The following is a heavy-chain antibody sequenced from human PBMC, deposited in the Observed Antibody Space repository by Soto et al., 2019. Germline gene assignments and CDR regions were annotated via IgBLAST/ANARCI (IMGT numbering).Heavy chain of an antibody. D-gene: IGHD6-6*01. V-gene: IGHV1-69*13. CDR2: IIPIFGTA. CDR1: GGTFSSYA. Sequence: SVKVSCKASGGTFSSYAISWVRQAPGQGLEWMGGIIPIFGTANYAQKFQGRVTITADESTSTAYMELSSLRSEDTAVYYCARECIAARRYYCRMDVWGQGTTLTVSS. CDR3: ARECIAARRYYCRMDV. J-gene: IGHJ6*02.